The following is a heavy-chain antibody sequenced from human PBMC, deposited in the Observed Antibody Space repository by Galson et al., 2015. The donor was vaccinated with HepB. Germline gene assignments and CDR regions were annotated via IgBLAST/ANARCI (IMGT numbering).Heavy chain of an antibody. CDR3: AKDRGDYDFWSGYYRPYYYYYMDV. CDR1: GFTFSSYG. Sequence: SLRLSCAASGFTFSSYGMHWVRQAPGKGLEWVAVISYDGSNKYYADSVKGRFTISRDNSKNTLYLQMNSLRAEDTAVYYCAKDRGDYDFWSGYYRPYYYYYMDVWGKGTTVTVSS. CDR2: ISYDGSNK. J-gene: IGHJ6*03. D-gene: IGHD3-3*01. V-gene: IGHV3-30*18.